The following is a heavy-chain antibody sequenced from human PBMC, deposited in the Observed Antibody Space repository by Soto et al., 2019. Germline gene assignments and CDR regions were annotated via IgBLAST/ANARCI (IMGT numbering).Heavy chain of an antibody. CDR1: GFTFSSYG. J-gene: IGHJ6*02. V-gene: IGHV3-21*01. CDR2: ISSSSSYI. Sequence: GGSLRLSCAASGFTFSSYGMHWVRQAPDKGLEWVSSISSSSSYIYYADSVKGRFTISRDNAKNSLYLQMNSLRAEDTAVYYCARDKELVMDVWGQGTTVTVSS. CDR3: ARDKELVMDV. D-gene: IGHD2-8*02.